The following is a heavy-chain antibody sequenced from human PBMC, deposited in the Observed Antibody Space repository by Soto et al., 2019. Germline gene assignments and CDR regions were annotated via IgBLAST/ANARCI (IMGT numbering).Heavy chain of an antibody. CDR3: ATDECGSHSCYRRSGFDV. D-gene: IGHD2-2*01. CDR1: GFVFSDYG. Sequence: QVQLAESGGGVVQPGGSLRLSCAASGFVFSDYGMHCVRQAPGEGLEWVALISFDGRNQYYADSGKGRFTISRDNSQNTLCLQLNSLTPEDTALFYCATDECGSHSCYRRSGFDVGGRGTMVIVAS. CDR2: ISFDGRNQ. V-gene: IGHV3-30*03. J-gene: IGHJ3*01.